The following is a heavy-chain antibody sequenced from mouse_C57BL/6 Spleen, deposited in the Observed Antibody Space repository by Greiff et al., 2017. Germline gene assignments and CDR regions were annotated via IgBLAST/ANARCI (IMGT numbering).Heavy chain of an antibody. J-gene: IGHJ3*01. D-gene: IGHD2-3*01. V-gene: IGHV1-69*01. CDR2: IDPSDSYT. CDR1: GYTFTSYW. Sequence: VQLQQPGAELVMPGASVKLSCKASGYTFTSYWMHWVKQRPGQGLEWIGEIDPSDSYTNYNQKFKGKSTLTVDKSSSTAYMQLSSLTSEDSAVYYCARGDRIYDGYLFAYWGQGTLVTVSA. CDR3: ARGDRIYDGYLFAY.